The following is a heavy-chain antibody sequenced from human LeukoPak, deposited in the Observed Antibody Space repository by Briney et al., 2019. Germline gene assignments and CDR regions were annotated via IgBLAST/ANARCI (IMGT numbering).Heavy chain of an antibody. Sequence: SVKVSCKASGYTFTSYGIRWVRQAPGQGLEWMGGIIPIFGTANYAQKFQGRVTITADKSTSTAYMELSSLRSEDTAVYYCARARGAAVAFDIWGQGTMVTVSS. CDR1: GYTFTSYG. CDR2: IIPIFGTA. V-gene: IGHV1-69*06. CDR3: ARARGAAVAFDI. J-gene: IGHJ3*02. D-gene: IGHD6-25*01.